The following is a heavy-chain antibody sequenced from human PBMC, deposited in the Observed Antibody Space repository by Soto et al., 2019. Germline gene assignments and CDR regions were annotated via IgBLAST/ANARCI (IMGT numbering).Heavy chain of an antibody. J-gene: IGHJ4*02. CDR3: ARTIGGASSLYFDY. CDR1: GFTVGSNY. Sequence: EVQLVDSGGALVQPGGSLRLSCAASGFTVGSNYMNWVRQAPGKGLEWVSVIYTGGLTSYADSVKGRFTISRDDSSNTLYLQMSSLRTDDTAVYYCARTIGGASSLYFDYWGQGTPVTVSS. CDR2: IYTGGLT. V-gene: IGHV3-66*01. D-gene: IGHD2-15*01.